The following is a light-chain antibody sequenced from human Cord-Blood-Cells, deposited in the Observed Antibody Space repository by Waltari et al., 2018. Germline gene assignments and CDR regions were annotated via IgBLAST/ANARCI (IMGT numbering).Light chain of an antibody. CDR1: QSVLYSSNNKNY. CDR2: WAA. V-gene: IGKV4-1*01. CDR3: QQYYSTPPT. Sequence: DIVMTQSPASLAVSLRERATIPCKSSQSVLYSSNNKNYLAWYQQKPGQPPKLLIYWAATRESGVPDRFSGSGSGTDFTLTISSLQAEDVAVYYCQQYYSTPPTFGQGTKVEIK. J-gene: IGKJ1*01.